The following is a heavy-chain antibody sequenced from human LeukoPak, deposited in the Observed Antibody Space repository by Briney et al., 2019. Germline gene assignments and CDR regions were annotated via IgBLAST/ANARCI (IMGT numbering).Heavy chain of an antibody. CDR3: ARVLLLQGSGYSSDC. CDR2: VNPNSGGT. D-gene: IGHD3-3*01. V-gene: IGHV1-2*02. CDR1: GFTFTGYY. Sequence: VASVKVSCKSSGFTFTGYYMHWVRQAPGQGLEWMGWVNPNSGGTNYAQTFQDRVTMTRDTSTSTVYMELSSLRSEDTAVYYCARVLLLQGSGYSSDCWDQGTLVTVSS. J-gene: IGHJ4*02.